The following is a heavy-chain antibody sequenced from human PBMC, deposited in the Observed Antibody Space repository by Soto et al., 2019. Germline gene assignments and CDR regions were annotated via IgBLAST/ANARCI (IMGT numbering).Heavy chain of an antibody. V-gene: IGHV4-39*01. D-gene: IGHD3-3*01. CDR3: AKREDSSRFGGLDI. Sequence: SETLSLTCTVSGGSITSGGYFWDWIRQPPGKGLEWIGTVHSTGGTHYSPSLRSRVTISVDTSKNLFSLKMTSASATETAVYFCAKREDSSRFGGLDIWGQGTAVTVSS. CDR1: GGSITSGGYF. CDR2: VHSTGGT. J-gene: IGHJ6*02.